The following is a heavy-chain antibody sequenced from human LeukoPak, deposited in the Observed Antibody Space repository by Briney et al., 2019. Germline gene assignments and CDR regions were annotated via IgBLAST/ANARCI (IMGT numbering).Heavy chain of an antibody. D-gene: IGHD4-17*01. CDR1: GFTFSSYA. CDR2: ISSSSSII. J-gene: IGHJ6*02. Sequence: GGSLRLSCAASGFTFSSYAMSWVRQAPGKGLEWVSYISSSSSIIYYVDSVKGRFTISRDNAKNSLYLQMNSLRAEDTAVYYCARDYGTRGSNYGMDVWGQGTTVTVSS. V-gene: IGHV3-48*04. CDR3: ARDYGTRGSNYGMDV.